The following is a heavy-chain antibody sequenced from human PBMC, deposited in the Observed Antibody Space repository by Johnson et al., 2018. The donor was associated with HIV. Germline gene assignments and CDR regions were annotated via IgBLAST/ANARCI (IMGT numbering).Heavy chain of an antibody. V-gene: IGHV3-9*01. CDR2: IRWNGGSI. D-gene: IGHD3-10*01. Sequence: VQLVESGGGVVQPGGSLRLSCAASGFTFDDYAMHWVRQAPGKGLEWVAVIRWNGGSIDYAASVKGRFTISRDNSKNTLYLQMNSLRQDDTAVYSCYCTDRFGEGSVSKGTFDAWGQGTMVTVSS. CDR3: YCTDRFGEGSVSKGTFDA. CDR1: GFTFDDYA. J-gene: IGHJ3*01.